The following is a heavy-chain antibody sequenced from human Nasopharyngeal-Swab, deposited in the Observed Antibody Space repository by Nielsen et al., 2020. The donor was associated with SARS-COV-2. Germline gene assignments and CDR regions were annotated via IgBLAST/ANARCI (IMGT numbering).Heavy chain of an antibody. CDR1: GFTFSSYG. V-gene: IGHV3-33*01. Sequence: GESLKISCAASGFTFSSYGMHWVRQALGKGLEWVAVIWYDGSNKYCADSVKGRFTISRDNSKNTLYLQMNSLRAEDTAVYYCARGVPAAAFDYWGQGTLVTVSS. CDR3: ARGVPAAAFDY. D-gene: IGHD2-2*01. J-gene: IGHJ4*02. CDR2: IWYDGSNK.